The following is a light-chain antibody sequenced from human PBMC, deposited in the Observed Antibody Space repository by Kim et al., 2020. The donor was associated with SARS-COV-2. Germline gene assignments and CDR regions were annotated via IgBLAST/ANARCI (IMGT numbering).Light chain of an antibody. CDR3: YSTDITGNDRV. CDR2: EDN. V-gene: IGLV3-10*01. Sequence: PGQTARITCSGDTLPKKYAFWYQQKSGQAPVMVIYEDNKRLSGIPERFSGSSSGTTATLTITGAQPEDEGDYYCYSTDITGNDRVFGGGTQLTVL. J-gene: IGLJ3*02. CDR1: TLPKKY.